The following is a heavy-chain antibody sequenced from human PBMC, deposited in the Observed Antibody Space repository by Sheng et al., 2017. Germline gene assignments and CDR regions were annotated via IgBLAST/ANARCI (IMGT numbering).Heavy chain of an antibody. D-gene: IGHD6-6*01. CDR2: INHSGST. J-gene: IGHJ6*02. CDR3: ARARIAARPTYYYYGMDV. CDR1: GGSFSGYY. Sequence: QVQLQQWGAGLLKPSETLSLTCAVYGGSFSGYYWSWIRQPPGKGLEWIGEINHSGSTNYNPSLKSRVTISVDTSKNQFSLKLSSVTAADTAVYYCARARIAARPTYYYYGMDVWGQGTNGHRLL. V-gene: IGHV4-34*01.